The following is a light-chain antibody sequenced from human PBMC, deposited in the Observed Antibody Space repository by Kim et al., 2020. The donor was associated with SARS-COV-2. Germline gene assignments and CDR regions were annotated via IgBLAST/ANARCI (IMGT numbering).Light chain of an antibody. V-gene: IGKV3-20*01. CDR1: QTVISGY. J-gene: IGKJ1*01. Sequence: SPGDSATLFCGATQTVISGYLAWYQHKPGQSPRLLIYGASNRAPGIPDRFRGSGSRTDFTLTISRLEPEDFAVYYCQQYSRPPWTFGQGTKVDIK. CDR3: QQYSRPPWT. CDR2: GAS.